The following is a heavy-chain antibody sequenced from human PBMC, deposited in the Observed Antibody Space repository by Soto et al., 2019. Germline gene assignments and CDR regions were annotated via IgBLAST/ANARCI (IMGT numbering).Heavy chain of an antibody. CDR1: GGSISTSNW. CDR3: ARARATIAAAAIFDC. CDR2: VYRTGST. V-gene: IGHV4-4*02. J-gene: IGHJ4*02. D-gene: IGHD6-13*01. Sequence: QVQLQESGPGLVKPSGTLSLTCAVSGGSISTSNWWSWVRQPPGKGLEWIGEVYRTGSTNYNPSLESRLTISVDKSKNQCSLKLTSVTAADTAVYYWARARATIAAAAIFDCWGQGTLVTVSS.